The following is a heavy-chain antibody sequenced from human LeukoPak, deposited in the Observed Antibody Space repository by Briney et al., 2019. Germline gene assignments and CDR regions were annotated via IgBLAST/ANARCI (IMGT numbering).Heavy chain of an antibody. D-gene: IGHD1-26*01. J-gene: IGHJ4*02. V-gene: IGHV4-4*07. CDR3: ARAYGGSLLGYFDY. Sequence: SETLSLTCTVSGGSISSYYWSWIRQPAGKGLEWIGRIYTSGSTNYNPSLKSRATISVDKSKNQFSLKLSSVTAADTAVYYCARAYGGSLLGYFDYWGQGTLVTVSS. CDR2: IYTSGST. CDR1: GGSISSYY.